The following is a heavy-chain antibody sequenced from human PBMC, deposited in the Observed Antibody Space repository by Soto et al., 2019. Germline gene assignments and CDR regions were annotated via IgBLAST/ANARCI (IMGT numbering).Heavy chain of an antibody. CDR3: ARGGFGELLHGYYYGMDV. D-gene: IGHD3-10*01. CDR2: IYPGDSDT. CDR1: GYSFTSYW. Sequence: SGESLKISCKGSGYSFTSYWIGWVRQMPGKGLEWMGIIYPGDSDTRYSPSFQGQVTISADKSISTAYLQWSSLKASDTAMYYCARGGFGELLHGYYYGMDVWGQGTTVTVSS. J-gene: IGHJ6*02. V-gene: IGHV5-51*01.